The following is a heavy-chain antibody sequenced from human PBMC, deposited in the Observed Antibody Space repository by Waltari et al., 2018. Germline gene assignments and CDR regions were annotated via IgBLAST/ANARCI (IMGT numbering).Heavy chain of an antibody. Sequence: QLQLQESGPALVRPSETLSLSCTVSGGSVSSPAYYWSWVRQSPGKGLDGIETIYYSGSTSYNPSLKSRVTISIDTSKNQLSLELTSVTAADTAIYYCASHLWYRDLSRVAFDFWGQGTLVAVSS. V-gene: IGHV4-39*07. CDR1: GGSVSSPAYY. CDR3: ASHLWYRDLSRVAFDF. CDR2: IYYSGST. J-gene: IGHJ4*02. D-gene: IGHD3-10*01.